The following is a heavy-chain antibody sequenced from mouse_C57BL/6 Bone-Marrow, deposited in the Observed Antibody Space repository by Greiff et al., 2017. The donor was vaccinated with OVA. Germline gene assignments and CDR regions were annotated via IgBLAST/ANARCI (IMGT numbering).Heavy chain of an antibody. D-gene: IGHD2-1*01. CDR1: GYTFTDYY. Sequence: EVQLQQSGPELVKPGASVKISCKASGYTFTDYYMNWVKQSHGKSLEWIGDINPNNGGTSYNQKFKGKATLTVDKSSSTAYMELRSLTSEDSAVYYCARPIYYYAMDYWGKGTSVTVSS. CDR2: INPNNGGT. V-gene: IGHV1-26*01. CDR3: ARPIYYYAMDY. J-gene: IGHJ4*01.